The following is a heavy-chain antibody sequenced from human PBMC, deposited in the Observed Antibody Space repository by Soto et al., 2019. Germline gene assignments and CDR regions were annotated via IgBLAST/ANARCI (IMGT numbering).Heavy chain of an antibody. CDR1: GGSFSGYY. D-gene: IGHD3-10*01. J-gene: IGHJ6*03. CDR3: ARYGSGSYYSLYYYYYYMDV. V-gene: IGHV4-34*01. Sequence: PSETLSLTCAVYGGSFSGYYWSWIRQPPGKGLEWIGEINHSGSTNYNPSLKSRVTISVDTSKNQFSLKLSSVTAADTAVYYCARYGSGSYYSLYYYYYYMDVWGKGTTVTVSS. CDR2: INHSGST.